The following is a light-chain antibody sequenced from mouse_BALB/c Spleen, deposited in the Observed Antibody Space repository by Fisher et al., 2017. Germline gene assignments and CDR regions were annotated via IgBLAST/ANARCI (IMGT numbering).Light chain of an antibody. CDR2: GTS. CDR3: QQYSGYPLIT. V-gene: IGKV4-57-1*01. J-gene: IGKJ5*01. Sequence: DIVMTQSTAIMSASLGERVTMTCTASSSVSSSYLHWYQQKPGSSPRLLIYGTSNLASGVPARFSGSGSGTSYSLTISSVEAEDAATYYCQQYSGYPLITFGAGTKLELK. CDR1: SSVSSSY.